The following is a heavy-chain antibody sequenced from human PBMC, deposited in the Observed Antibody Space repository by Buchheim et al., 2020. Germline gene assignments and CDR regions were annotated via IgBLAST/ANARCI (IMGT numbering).Heavy chain of an antibody. D-gene: IGHD4-17*01. J-gene: IGHJ1*01. V-gene: IGHV3-33*01. Sequence: QVQLVESGGGVVQPGRSLRLSCAASGFTFSSYGMHWVRQAPGKGLEWVAVIWYDGSNKYYADSVKGRFTISRDNSKNTLYLQMNSLRAEDTAVYYCARDKVGDYGDDIEYFQHWGQGTL. CDR2: IWYDGSNK. CDR1: GFTFSSYG. CDR3: ARDKVGDYGDDIEYFQH.